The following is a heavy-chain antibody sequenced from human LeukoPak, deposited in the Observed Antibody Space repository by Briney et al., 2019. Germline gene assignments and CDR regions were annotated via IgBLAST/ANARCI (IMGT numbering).Heavy chain of an antibody. CDR1: GYTFTSYY. Sequence: ASVTVSCTASGYTFTSYYMHWVRQAPGQGIEWMGIINPSGGSTSYAQTFQGRVTMTRDMSTSTVYMELSSLRSEDTAVYYCARTRGAAPYYFDYGGQGTLVTVSA. CDR3: ARTRGAAPYYFDY. D-gene: IGHD6-13*01. V-gene: IGHV1-46*01. CDR2: INPSGGST. J-gene: IGHJ4*02.